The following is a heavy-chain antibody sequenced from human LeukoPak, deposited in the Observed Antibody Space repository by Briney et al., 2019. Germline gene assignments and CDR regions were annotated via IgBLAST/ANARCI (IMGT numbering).Heavy chain of an antibody. CDR2: INTNTGNP. D-gene: IGHD2-2*01. V-gene: IGHV7-4-1*02. CDR1: GYTFTSYA. Sequence: ASVKVSCKASGYTFTSYAMNWVRQAPGQGLEWMGWINTNTGNPTYAQGSTGRFVFSLDTSVSTAYLQISSLKAEDIAVYYCARGVGCSSTSCYLGWFDPWGQGTLVTVSS. J-gene: IGHJ5*02. CDR3: ARGVGCSSTSCYLGWFDP.